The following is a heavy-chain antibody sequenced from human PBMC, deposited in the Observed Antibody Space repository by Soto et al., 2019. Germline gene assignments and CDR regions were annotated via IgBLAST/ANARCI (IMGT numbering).Heavy chain of an antibody. CDR1: GFTFSSYW. CDR3: ARDQGGAYGGPGDFDY. D-gene: IGHD4-17*01. CDR2: IKQDGSER. V-gene: IGHV3-7*03. J-gene: IGHJ4*02. Sequence: GGSLRLSCAASGFTFSSYWMSWVRQAPGKGLEWVANIKQDGSERYYVDSVKGRFTISRDNAKNSLYLQMNSLRADDTVVYYCARDQGGAYGGPGDFDYWGQGTLVTVSS.